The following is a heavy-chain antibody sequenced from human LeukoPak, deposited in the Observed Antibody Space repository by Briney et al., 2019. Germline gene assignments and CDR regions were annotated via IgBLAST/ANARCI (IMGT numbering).Heavy chain of an antibody. CDR2: INPSGGST. CDR1: VYTFTIYY. CDR3: ARDDAYGGHGY. V-gene: IGHV1-46*01. Sequence: ASVTVSCTSSVYTFTIYYMHWVRQAPGQGLEWMGIINPSGGSTSYSQKFQGRVTMTRDMSTSTVYMELSSLRSEDTGVYYCARDDAYGGHGYWGQGTLVTVSS. D-gene: IGHD4-23*01. J-gene: IGHJ4*02.